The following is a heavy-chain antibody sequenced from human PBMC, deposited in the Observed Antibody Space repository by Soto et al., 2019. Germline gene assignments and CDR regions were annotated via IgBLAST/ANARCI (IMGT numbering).Heavy chain of an antibody. D-gene: IGHD1-26*01. CDR3: ARDGVGTTTYFGYFDY. CDR1: GFTFSGYG. Sequence: QVQLVESGGGVVQPGRSLRLSCAASGFTFSGYGMHWVRQAPGKGLEWVAVTRHDGSNTYYADSVRGRFTISGDNSNKMLYLQMNSLRAEDTAVYYCARDGVGTTTYFGYFDYWGQGTLVTVSS. J-gene: IGHJ4*02. CDR2: TRHDGSNT. V-gene: IGHV3-33*01.